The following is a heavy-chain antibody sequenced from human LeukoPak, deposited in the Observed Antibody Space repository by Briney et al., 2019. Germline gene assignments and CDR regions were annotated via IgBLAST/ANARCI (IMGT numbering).Heavy chain of an antibody. CDR2: IRYDGSNK. CDR1: GFTFSRFW. D-gene: IGHD4-11*01. V-gene: IGHV3-30*02. J-gene: IGHJ6*03. CDR3: AKGRNYSPGSPYYYYYMDV. Sequence: PGGSLRLSCAASGFTFSRFWMSWVRQAPGKGLEWVAFIRYDGSNKYYADSVKGRFTISRDNSKNTLYLQMNSLRAEDTAVYYCAKGRNYSPGSPYYYYYMDVWGKGTTVTVSS.